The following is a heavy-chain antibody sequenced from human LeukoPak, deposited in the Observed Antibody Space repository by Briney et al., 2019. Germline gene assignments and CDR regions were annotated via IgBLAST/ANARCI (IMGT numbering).Heavy chain of an antibody. CDR3: AKSPNTAMHPDNWFDP. D-gene: IGHD5-18*01. CDR1: GFTFSSYA. CDR2: ISGSGGST. Sequence: GGSLRLSCAASGFTFSSYAMSWVRQAPGKGLEWVSAISGSGGSTYYADSVKGRFTISRDNSKNTLYLQMNSLRAEDTAVYYCAKSPNTAMHPDNWFDPWGQGTLVTVSS. J-gene: IGHJ5*02. V-gene: IGHV3-23*01.